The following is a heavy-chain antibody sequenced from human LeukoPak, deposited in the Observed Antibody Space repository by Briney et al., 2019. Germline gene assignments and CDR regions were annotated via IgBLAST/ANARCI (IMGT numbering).Heavy chain of an antibody. CDR1: GGSISSSSYY. CDR2: IYYSGST. CDR3: ARLVLMVRGVILRFDP. D-gene: IGHD3-10*01. Sequence: SETLSLTCTVSGGSISSSSYYWGWIRQPPGKGLEWIGSIYYSGSTYYNPSLKSRVTISVDTSKNQFSLKLSSVTAADTAVYYCARLVLMVRGVILRFDPWGQGTLVTVSS. J-gene: IGHJ5*02. V-gene: IGHV4-39*07.